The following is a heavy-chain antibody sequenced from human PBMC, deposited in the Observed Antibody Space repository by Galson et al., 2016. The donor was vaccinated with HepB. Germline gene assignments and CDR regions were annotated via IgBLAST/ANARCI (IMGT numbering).Heavy chain of an antibody. CDR2: IIPIFGTA. D-gene: IGHD3-10*01. V-gene: IGHV1-69*13. CDR3: ARDPNYYGSGTYHT. CDR1: GGSFCSYG. Sequence: SVKVSCKASGGSFCSYGITWVRQAPGQGLEWMGGIIPIFGTANSAQKFQGRVTITADESTSTAYMELSSLRSEDTAVYYCARDPNYYGSGTYHTWGQGTLVTVSS. J-gene: IGHJ5*02.